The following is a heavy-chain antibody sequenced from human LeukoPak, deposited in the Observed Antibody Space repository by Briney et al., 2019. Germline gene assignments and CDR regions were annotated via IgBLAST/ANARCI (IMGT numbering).Heavy chain of an antibody. D-gene: IGHD2-15*01. CDR3: ASALLRHSYYYGMDV. J-gene: IGHJ6*02. CDR1: GGTFSSYA. CDR2: IIPIFGTA. V-gene: IGHV1-69*13. Sequence: ASVKVSCKASGGTFSSYAISWVRQAPGQGLEWMGGIIPIFGTANYAQKFQGRVTITADESTSTAYMELSSLGSEDTAVYYCASALLRHSYYYGMDVWGQGTTVTVSS.